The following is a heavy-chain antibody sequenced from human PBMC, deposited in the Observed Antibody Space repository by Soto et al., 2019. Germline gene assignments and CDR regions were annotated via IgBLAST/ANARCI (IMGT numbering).Heavy chain of an antibody. CDR3: ATQDYYDSSGYYYVY. J-gene: IGHJ4*02. V-gene: IGHV1-3*01. Sequence: EASVKVSCKASGYTFTSYAMHWVRQAPGQRLEWMGWINAGNGNTKYSQKFQGRVTITRDTSASTAYMELSSLRSEDTAVYYCATQDYYDSSGYYYVYWGQGTLVTVSS. CDR2: INAGNGNT. D-gene: IGHD3-22*01. CDR1: GYTFTSYA.